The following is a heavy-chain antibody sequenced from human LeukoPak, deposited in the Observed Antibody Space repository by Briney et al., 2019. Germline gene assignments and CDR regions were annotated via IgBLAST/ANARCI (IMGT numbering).Heavy chain of an antibody. J-gene: IGHJ3*02. V-gene: IGHV4-59*08. Sequence: SETLSLTCTVSGGSISSYYWSWIRQPPGKGLEWIGYIYYSGSTNYNPSLKSRVTISVDTSKNQFSLKLSSVTAADTAVYYCARRIVVVPAATGAFDIWGQGTMVTVSS. D-gene: IGHD2-2*01. CDR3: ARRIVVVPAATGAFDI. CDR2: IYYSGST. CDR1: GGSISSYY.